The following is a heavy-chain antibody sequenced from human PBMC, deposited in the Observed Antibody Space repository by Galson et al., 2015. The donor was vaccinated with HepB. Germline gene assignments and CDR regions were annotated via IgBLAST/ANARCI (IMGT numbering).Heavy chain of an antibody. CDR3: ARVWQWLVFAPDY. CDR2: IYYSGST. D-gene: IGHD6-19*01. V-gene: IGHV4-39*07. CDR1: GGSISSNSYY. Sequence: SETLSLTCTVSGGSISSNSYYWGWIRQPPGKGLEWIGSIYYSGSTYYNPSLKSRVTISVDTSKNQFSLKLSSVTAADTAVYYCARVWQWLVFAPDYWGQGTLVTVSS. J-gene: IGHJ4*02.